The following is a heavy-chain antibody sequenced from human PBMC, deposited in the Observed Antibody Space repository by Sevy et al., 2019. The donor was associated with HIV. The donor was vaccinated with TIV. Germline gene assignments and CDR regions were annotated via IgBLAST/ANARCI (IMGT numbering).Heavy chain of an antibody. CDR1: GFTFDDYA. CDR2: ISWNSGGI. V-gene: IGHV3-9*01. Sequence: GGSLRLSCAASGFTFDDYAMHWVRQAPGKGLEWVSGISWNSGGIGYADSVKGRFTISRDNAKNSLYLQMNSLRAEDTALYYCAKDEYNGSMCSGFDYWGQGTLVTVSS. J-gene: IGHJ4*02. CDR3: AKDEYNGSMCSGFDY. D-gene: IGHD3-10*01.